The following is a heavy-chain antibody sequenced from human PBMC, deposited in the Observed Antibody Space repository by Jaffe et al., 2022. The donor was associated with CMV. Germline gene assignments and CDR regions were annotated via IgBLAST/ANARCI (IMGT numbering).Heavy chain of an antibody. V-gene: IGHV4-34*01. Sequence: QVQLQQWGAGLLKPSETLSLTCEVYGGSFSGYYWSWIRQPPGKGLEWIGEINQSGSTNYNPSPLKSRVTISVDTSKNQFSLKLSSVTAADTAVYYCARSLGGSSIYFYYFYMDVWGKGTTVTVSS. J-gene: IGHJ6*03. CDR2: INQSGST. CDR3: ARSLGGSSIYFYYFYMDV. D-gene: IGHD2-15*01. CDR1: GGSFSGYY.